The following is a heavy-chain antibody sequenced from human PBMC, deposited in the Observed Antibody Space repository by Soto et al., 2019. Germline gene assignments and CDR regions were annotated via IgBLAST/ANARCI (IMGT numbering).Heavy chain of an antibody. Sequence: ASVKVSCKASGYTFTSYGISWVRQAPGQGLEWMGWISAYNGSTNYAQKLQGRVTMTTDTSTSTAYMELRSLRSDDTAVYYCARVFSWGYDLSYYGGGYWGQGTLVTVSS. V-gene: IGHV1-18*01. CDR3: ARVFSWGYDLSYYGGGY. CDR1: GYTFTSYG. CDR2: ISAYNGST. D-gene: IGHD3-16*01. J-gene: IGHJ4*02.